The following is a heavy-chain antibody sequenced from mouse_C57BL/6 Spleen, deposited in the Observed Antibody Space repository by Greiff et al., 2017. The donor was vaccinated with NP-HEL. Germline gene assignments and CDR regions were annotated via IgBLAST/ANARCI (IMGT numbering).Heavy chain of an antibody. Sequence: QVQLQQSGAELVKPGASVKMSCKASGYTFTSYWITWVKQRPGQGLEWIGDIYPGSGSTNYNEKFKSKATLTVDTSSSTAYMQLSSLTSEDSAVYYCASTPYYDYGSRTGVDYWGQGTTLTVSS. CDR3: ASTPYYDYGSRTGVDY. CDR1: GYTFTSYW. D-gene: IGHD1-1*01. CDR2: IYPGSGST. J-gene: IGHJ2*01. V-gene: IGHV1-55*01.